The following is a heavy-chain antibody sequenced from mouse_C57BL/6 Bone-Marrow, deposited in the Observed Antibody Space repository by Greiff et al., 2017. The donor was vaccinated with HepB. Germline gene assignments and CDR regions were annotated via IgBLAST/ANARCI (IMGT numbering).Heavy chain of an antibody. Sequence: VQLQQPGAELVKPGASVKVSCKASGYTFTSYWMHWVQQRPGQGLEWIGRIHPSDSDTNYNQKFKGKATFTVEKSSSTAYMQPSSLTSEDSAVYYCAISRLLRPSWFAYWGQGTLVTVSA. J-gene: IGHJ3*01. CDR3: AISRLLRPSWFAY. CDR1: GYTFTSYW. CDR2: IHPSDSDT. D-gene: IGHD2-3*01. V-gene: IGHV1-74*01.